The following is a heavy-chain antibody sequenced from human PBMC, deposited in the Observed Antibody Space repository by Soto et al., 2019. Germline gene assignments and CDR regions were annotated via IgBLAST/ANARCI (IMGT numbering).Heavy chain of an antibody. D-gene: IGHD3-22*01. J-gene: IGHJ4*02. CDR3: ARMNYYDTSGYPFDY. CDR2: IYFRGTT. Sequence: SETLSLTCTVSGGSISSYYWSWIRQPPGKGLEWIGYIYFRGTTNYNPSLKSRVTMSADTSKNQFSLKLNSVTAAYTAVYYCARMNYYDTSGYPFDYWGQGRMVTVSS. V-gene: IGHV4-59*01. CDR1: GGSISSYY.